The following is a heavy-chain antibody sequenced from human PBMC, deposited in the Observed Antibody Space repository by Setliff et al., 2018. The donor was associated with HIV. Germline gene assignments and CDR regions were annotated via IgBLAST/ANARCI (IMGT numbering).Heavy chain of an antibody. Sequence: SETLSLTCTVSGGSISSYYWSWIRQPPGKGLEWIGNIHYSGGTNYNPSLKSRVTISVDRSKNQFSLKLNSVTAADTAVYYCARSPGVDTNMAFDYWGQGMLVTVSS. J-gene: IGHJ4*02. D-gene: IGHD5-18*01. CDR1: GGSISSYY. V-gene: IGHV4-59*01. CDR3: ARSPGVDTNMAFDY. CDR2: IHYSGGT.